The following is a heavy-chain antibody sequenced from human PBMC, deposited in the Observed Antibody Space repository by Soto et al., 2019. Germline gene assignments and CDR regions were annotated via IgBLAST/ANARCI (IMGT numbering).Heavy chain of an antibody. Sequence: QVELVQSGAEVKKPGSSVKVSCKASGDTFDIYGFNWVRQAPGEGLEWMGVIIPIFETADYAQKFQGRVSITADKSTSTAYMELGSLTSEDTAVYYCARVIEAAPTYWHFDLWGRGTLVTVSS. J-gene: IGHJ2*01. D-gene: IGHD6-13*01. CDR2: IIPIFETA. V-gene: IGHV1-69*06. CDR3: ARVIEAAPTYWHFDL. CDR1: GDTFDIYG.